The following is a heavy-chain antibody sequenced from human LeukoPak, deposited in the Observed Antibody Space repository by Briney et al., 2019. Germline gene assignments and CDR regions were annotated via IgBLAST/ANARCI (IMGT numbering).Heavy chain of an antibody. J-gene: IGHJ4*02. CDR3: ARGLRGSYYVY. CDR2: INHSGST. CDR1: GGSFSGYY. Sequence: SETLSLTCAVYGGSFSGYYWSWVRHPPGKGLEWIGEINHSGSTNYNPSLTSRVTISVDTSKNQFSLKLSSVTAAETAVYYCARGLRGSYYVYWGQGTLGTVSP. V-gene: IGHV4-34*01. D-gene: IGHD1-26*01.